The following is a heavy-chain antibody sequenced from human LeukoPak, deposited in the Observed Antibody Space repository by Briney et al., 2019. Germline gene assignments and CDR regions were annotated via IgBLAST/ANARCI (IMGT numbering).Heavy chain of an antibody. V-gene: IGHV4-59*01. CDR2: IYYSGST. J-gene: IGHJ3*01. CDR3: ARPAERGYSYGLDF. CDR1: GDSISSYY. Sequence: SETLSLTCTVSGDSISSYYWSWIRQPPGKGLEWIGYIYYSGSTNYNPSLKSRVTISVDTSKNQFSLKLSSVTAADTAVYYCARPAERGYSYGLDFWGQGTMVTVSS. D-gene: IGHD5-18*01.